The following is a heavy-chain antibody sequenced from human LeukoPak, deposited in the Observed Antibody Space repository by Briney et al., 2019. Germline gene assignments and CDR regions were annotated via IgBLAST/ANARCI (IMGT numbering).Heavy chain of an antibody. CDR2: MNPNSGNT. CDR3: ARGGYDSSGNYSFDY. Sequence: ASVKVSCKASGYTFTSYDINWLRQATGQGLEWMGWMNPNSGNTGYAQKFQGRVTMTRNTSISTAYMELSSLRSENTAVYYCARGGYDSSGNYSFDYWGQGTLVTVSS. CDR1: GYTFTSYD. D-gene: IGHD3-22*01. J-gene: IGHJ4*02. V-gene: IGHV1-8*01.